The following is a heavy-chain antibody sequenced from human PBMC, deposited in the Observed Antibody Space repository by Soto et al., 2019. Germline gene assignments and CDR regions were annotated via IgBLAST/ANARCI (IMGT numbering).Heavy chain of an antibody. CDR3: SIALFGEVLGAVATNRGFAH. Sequence: QVQLVQSGAEVKKPGASVKVSCKASGYTFTSYGISWVRQAPGQGLEWMGWISAYNGNTNYAQKLQGRVTMTTDTATSTAYMELRSLRSDDTAVYYCSIALFGEVLGAVATNRGFAHWGQGTLVTVSS. J-gene: IGHJ5*02. V-gene: IGHV1-18*04. CDR2: ISAYNGNT. D-gene: IGHD3-10*01. CDR1: GYTFTSYG.